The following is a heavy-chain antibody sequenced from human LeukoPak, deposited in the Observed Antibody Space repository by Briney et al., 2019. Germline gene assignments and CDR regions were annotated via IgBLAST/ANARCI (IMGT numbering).Heavy chain of an antibody. CDR3: ARDYGTTMIVEPGR. D-gene: IGHD3-22*01. CDR1: GFTFSSYS. J-gene: IGHJ4*02. Sequence: GGSLRLSCAASGFTFSSYSMTWVRQAPGKGLEWVSSISSSSSYIYYADSVKGRFTISRGNAKNSLYLQMNSLRAEDTAVYYCARDYGTTMIVEPGRWGQGTLVTVSS. CDR2: ISSSSSYI. V-gene: IGHV3-21*01.